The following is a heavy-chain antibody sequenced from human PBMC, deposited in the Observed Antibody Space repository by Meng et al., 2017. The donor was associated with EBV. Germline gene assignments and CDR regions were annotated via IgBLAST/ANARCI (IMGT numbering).Heavy chain of an antibody. V-gene: IGHV1-69*10. CDR2: IIPILGIA. D-gene: IGHD5-24*01. Sequence: VQVVESGAEGKKPGASVKVPCKASGGTFSSYAISWVRQAPGQGLEWMGGIIPILGIANYAQKFQGRVTITADKSTSTAYMELSSLRSEDTAVYYCARERPGGMATTPYFDYWGQGTLVTVSS. CDR1: GGTFSSYA. J-gene: IGHJ4*02. CDR3: ARERPGGMATTPYFDY.